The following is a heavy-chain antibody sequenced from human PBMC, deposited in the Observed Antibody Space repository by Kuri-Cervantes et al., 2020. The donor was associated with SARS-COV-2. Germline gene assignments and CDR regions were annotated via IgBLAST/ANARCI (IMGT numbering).Heavy chain of an antibody. CDR1: GFTFSSYA. CDR3: ARDRYSSSCFDY. CDR2: ISSNGGST. V-gene: IGHV3-64*01. J-gene: IGHJ4*02. D-gene: IGHD6-13*01. Sequence: GESLKISCAASGFTFSSYAMHWVRQAPGKGLEYVSAISSNGGSTYYANSVKGRFTISRDNSKNTLYLQMGSLRAEDMAVYYCARDRYSSSCFDYWGQGTLVTVSS.